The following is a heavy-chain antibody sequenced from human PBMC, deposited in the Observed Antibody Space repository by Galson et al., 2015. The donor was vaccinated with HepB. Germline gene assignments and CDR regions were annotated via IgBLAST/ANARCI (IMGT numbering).Heavy chain of an antibody. CDR3: ARHPLLSGWYDRNYFDY. D-gene: IGHD6-19*01. J-gene: IGHJ4*02. Sequence: SVKVSCRASGGTFSSYAISWVRQAPGQGLEWMGGIIPIFGTANYAQKFQGRVTITADESTSTAYMELSSLRSEDTAVYYCARHPLLSGWYDRNYFDYWGQGTLVTVSS. CDR2: IIPIFGTA. CDR1: GGTFSSYA. V-gene: IGHV1-69*13.